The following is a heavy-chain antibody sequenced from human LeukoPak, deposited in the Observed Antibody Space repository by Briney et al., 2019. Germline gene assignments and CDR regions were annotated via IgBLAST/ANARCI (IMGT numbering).Heavy chain of an antibody. CDR2: ISGSDGST. CDR3: AKSKVVAATMGRFDY. V-gene: IGHV3-23*01. CDR1: GFTFSSYA. Sequence: GGSLRLSCAASGFTFSSYAMNWVRQAPGKGLEWVSAISGSDGSTYYADSVKGRFTISRDNSKNTLYLQMNSLRAEDTAVYYCAKSKVVAATMGRFDYWGQGTLVTVS. J-gene: IGHJ4*02. D-gene: IGHD2-15*01.